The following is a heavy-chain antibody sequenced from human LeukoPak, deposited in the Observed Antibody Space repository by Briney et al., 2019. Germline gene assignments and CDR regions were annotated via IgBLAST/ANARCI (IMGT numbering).Heavy chain of an antibody. CDR2: VFYNGAT. CDR1: GGSISSSIYY. V-gene: IGHV4-39*07. CDR3: AKLPVIAAAYYYYYGMDV. Sequence: SETLSLTCIVSGGSISSSIYYWAWVRQPPGKGLEWIGTVFYNGATQYSPSLRSRVTISIDTSKNQFSLKLSSVTAADTAVYYCAKLPVIAAAYYYYYGMDVWGQGTTVTVSS. J-gene: IGHJ6*02. D-gene: IGHD2-15*01.